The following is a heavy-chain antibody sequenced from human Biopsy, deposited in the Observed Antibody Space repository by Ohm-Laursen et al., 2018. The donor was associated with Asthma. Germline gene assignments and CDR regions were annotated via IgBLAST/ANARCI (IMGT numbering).Heavy chain of an antibody. D-gene: IGHD1-26*01. CDR1: GGTFNTYV. CDR2: INSVFGTA. J-gene: IGHJ4*02. Sequence: SVKVSCKSLGGTFNTYVIGWVRQAPGQGLEWMGGINSVFGTATYPQKFQDRVTITADDSTSTVYMELSSLRSEDTAVYYCARKAGSCISRTYYSLDFWGQGTLVTVSS. CDR3: ARKAGSCISRTYYSLDF. V-gene: IGHV1-69*13.